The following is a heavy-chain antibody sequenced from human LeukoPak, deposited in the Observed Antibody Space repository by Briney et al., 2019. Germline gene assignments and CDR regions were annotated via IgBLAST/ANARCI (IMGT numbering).Heavy chain of an antibody. V-gene: IGHV3-30*18. J-gene: IGHJ4*02. CDR1: GFTFSSYG. CDR2: ISYDGSNK. CDR3: AKDPRYYDFWSGTSYYFDY. Sequence: GSLRLSCAASGFTFSSYGMHWVRQAPGKGLEWVAVISYDGSNKYYADSVKGRFTISRDNSKNMLYLQMNSLRAEDTAVYYCAKDPRYYDFWSGTSYYFDYWGQGTLVTVSS. D-gene: IGHD3-3*01.